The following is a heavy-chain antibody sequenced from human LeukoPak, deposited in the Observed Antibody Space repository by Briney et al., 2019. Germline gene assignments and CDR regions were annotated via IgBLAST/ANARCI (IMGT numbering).Heavy chain of an antibody. J-gene: IGHJ4*02. CDR2: INLSTGGT. D-gene: IGHD3-16*01. Sequence: ASVKVSCKTSGYTFIDYYVHWIRQAPGQGLEWMGRINLSTGGTDFAQKFQGKVSMTRDTSISTAYMELSRLGSHDTAVYYCATLGEDKTDTPFDYWGQGTLVTVSS. CDR1: GYTFIDYY. V-gene: IGHV1-2*06. CDR3: ATLGEDKTDTPFDY.